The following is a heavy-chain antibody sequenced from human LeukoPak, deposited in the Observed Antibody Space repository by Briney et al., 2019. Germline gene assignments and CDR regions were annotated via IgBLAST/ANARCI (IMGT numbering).Heavy chain of an antibody. CDR3: ARGRLEETTVTTTDDY. CDR2: IYYSGST. Sequence: SETLSLTCTVSGGSISSGGYYWSWIRQHPGKGLEWIGYIYYSGSTYYNPSLKSRVTISVDTSKNQFSLKLSSVTAADTAVYYCARGRLEETTVTTTDDYWGQGTLVTVSS. J-gene: IGHJ4*02. V-gene: IGHV4-31*03. D-gene: IGHD4-17*01. CDR1: GGSISSGGYY.